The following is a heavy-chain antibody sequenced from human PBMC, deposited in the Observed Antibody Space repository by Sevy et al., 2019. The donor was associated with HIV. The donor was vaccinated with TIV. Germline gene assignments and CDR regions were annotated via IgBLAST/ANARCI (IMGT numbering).Heavy chain of an antibody. Sequence: GGSLRLSCAASGFTFSNYDMHWVRQSAGKGLEWVSAIGTASNTFYPDSVRGRFTISRDNARSSLYLQMNSLRSGDTAVYYCARVTWNDRTFVFWGQGTLVTVSS. CDR1: GFTFSNYD. CDR2: IGTASNT. D-gene: IGHD1-1*01. J-gene: IGHJ4*02. CDR3: ARVTWNDRTFVF. V-gene: IGHV3-13*01.